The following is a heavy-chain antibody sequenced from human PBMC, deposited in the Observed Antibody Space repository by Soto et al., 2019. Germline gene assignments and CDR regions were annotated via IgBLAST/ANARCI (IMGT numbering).Heavy chain of an antibody. Sequence: RSLTCAVSGGSISSGGYSWSWIRQPPGKGLEWIGYIYHSGSTYYNPSLKSRVTISVDRSKNQFSLKLSSVTAADTAVYYCARAGTYYGNEPFFDYWGQGTLVTVSS. V-gene: IGHV4-30-2*01. CDR3: ARAGTYYGNEPFFDY. CDR1: GGSISSGGYS. J-gene: IGHJ4*02. D-gene: IGHD4-17*01. CDR2: IYHSGST.